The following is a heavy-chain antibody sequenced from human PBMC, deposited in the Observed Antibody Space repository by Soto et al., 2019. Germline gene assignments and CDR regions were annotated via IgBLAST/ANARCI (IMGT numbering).Heavy chain of an antibody. J-gene: IGHJ4*02. CDR2: VYRDNDK. CDR3: AYCLAAMSAPLTPFPDGVCFRVCFIF. D-gene: IGHD2-8*02. V-gene: IGHV2-5*02. Sequence: QITLKESGPTLVKPTQTLTLTCTFSGFSFDTSEVGVGWIRQPPGKALECLALVYRDNDKRYNPSLRSRLTITRDTSKDEVVLTLTNMAPVDTTTYYCAYCLAAMSAPLTPFPDGVCFRVCFIFWGQGILVTVSS. CDR1: GFSFDTSEVG.